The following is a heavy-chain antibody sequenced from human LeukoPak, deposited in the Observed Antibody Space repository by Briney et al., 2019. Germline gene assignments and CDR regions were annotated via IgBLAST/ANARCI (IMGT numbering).Heavy chain of an antibody. CDR1: GFTFSSYW. CDR3: ARDDRFGELLPDY. V-gene: IGHV3-7*01. CDR2: IKQDGSEK. D-gene: IGHD3-10*01. Sequence: GGSLRLSCAASGFTFSSYWMSWVRQAPGKGLEGVANIKQDGSEKYYVDSVKGRFTISRDNAKNPLYLQMNSLRAEDTAVYYCARDDRFGELLPDYWGQGTLVTVSS. J-gene: IGHJ4*02.